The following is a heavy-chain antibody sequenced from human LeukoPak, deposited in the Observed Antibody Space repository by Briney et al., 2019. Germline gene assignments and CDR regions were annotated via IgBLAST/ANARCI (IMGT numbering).Heavy chain of an antibody. D-gene: IGHD2-15*01. CDR3: ARSDRPGSYCSGGSCYQYYYYYYYMDV. V-gene: IGHV1-18*01. CDR1: GYTFTSYD. CDR2: ISAYNGNT. J-gene: IGHJ6*03. Sequence: ASVKVSCKASGYTFTSYDISWVRQAPGQGLEWMGWISAYNGNTNYAQKLQGRVTMTTDTSTSTAYMELRSLRSDDTAVYYCARSDRPGSYCSGGSCYQYYYYYYYMDVWGKGTTVTVSS.